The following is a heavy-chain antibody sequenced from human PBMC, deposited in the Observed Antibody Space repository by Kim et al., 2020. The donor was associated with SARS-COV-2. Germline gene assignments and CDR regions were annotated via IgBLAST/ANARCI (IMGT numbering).Heavy chain of an antibody. CDR1: GGSISSANYY. J-gene: IGHJ5*01. V-gene: IGHV4-39*01. CDR3: ARHGNTLHWFGESKTYSWFDS. Sequence: SETLSLTCSVSGGSISSANYYWGWIRQTPDKRLEWIGSMYSSGNTYYNPSLQSRLSISVDTSNNHFSLRLASVTAADTGIYYCARHGNTLHWFGESKTYSWFDSWGQGTLVTVSS. CDR2: MYSSGNT. D-gene: IGHD3-10*01.